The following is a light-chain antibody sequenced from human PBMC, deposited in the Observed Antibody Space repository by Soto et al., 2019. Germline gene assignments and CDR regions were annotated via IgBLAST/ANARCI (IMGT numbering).Light chain of an antibody. CDR2: DVS. V-gene: IGLV2-14*01. Sequence: QSALTQPASVSGSPGQSITISCTGTSSDVGSYNYVSWYQQHPGKAPTLMIYDVSNRPSGVSNRFSGSKSGNTASLTISGLQAEDEADYYCSSYSISSTLGVFGGGTSSPS. CDR3: SSYSISSTLGV. CDR1: SSDVGSYNY. J-gene: IGLJ2*01.